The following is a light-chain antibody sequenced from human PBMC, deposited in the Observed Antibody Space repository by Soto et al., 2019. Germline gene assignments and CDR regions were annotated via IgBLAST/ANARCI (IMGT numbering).Light chain of an antibody. J-gene: IGKJ2*01. CDR1: QSRSSY. CDR3: QQSYSTPMYT. Sequence: DIQMTQSPSSLSAAVGDIVTITCRSIQSRSSYVTWYQQKPGKAPKLLISAASSLQSGFPSRFSGSGSVTDFTLTISSLQPEDFATYYCQQSYSTPMYTFGQGTKLEIK. V-gene: IGKV1-39*01. CDR2: AAS.